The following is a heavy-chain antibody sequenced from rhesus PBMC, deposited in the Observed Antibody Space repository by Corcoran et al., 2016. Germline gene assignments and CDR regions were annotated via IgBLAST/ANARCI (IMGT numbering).Heavy chain of an antibody. Sequence: VQLQESGPGLVKPSEHLSLICAVFGYSISSGYYWHWIRQYLGKGLEGIGSIYGSGKNNYLNPSLKSRVTLSVDTSKNQFSLKLSSVTAADTAVYYCVRGYSSWSGYFDYWGQGVLVTVSS. CDR2: IYGSGKNN. CDR3: VRGYSSWSGYFDY. CDR1: GYSISSGYY. J-gene: IGHJ4*01. D-gene: IGHD6-13*01. V-gene: IGHV4S14*01.